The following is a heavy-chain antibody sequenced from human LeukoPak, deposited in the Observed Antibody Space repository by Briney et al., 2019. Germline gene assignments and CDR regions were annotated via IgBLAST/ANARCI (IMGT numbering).Heavy chain of an antibody. J-gene: IGHJ6*03. Sequence: SVKVSCKASGGTLSSYAISWVRQAPGQGLEWMGGIILIFGTANYAQKFQGRVTITADKYTSTAYMELSSLTSEDTAVYYCARAVMEISYYYMDVWGKGTTITVSS. CDR1: GGTLSSYA. D-gene: IGHD3-16*01. CDR3: ARAVMEISYYYMDV. V-gene: IGHV1-69*06. CDR2: IILIFGTA.